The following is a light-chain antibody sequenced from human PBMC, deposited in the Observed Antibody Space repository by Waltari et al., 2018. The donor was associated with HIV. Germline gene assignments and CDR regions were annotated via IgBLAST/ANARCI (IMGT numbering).Light chain of an antibody. CDR2: SNN. CDR3: AAWDDSLNDSYV. V-gene: IGLV1-44*01. CDR1: SSNIGSNA. Sequence: QSVLTQPPSASGTPGQRVTISCSGSSSNIGSNAVTWYQPLPGPAPNPLIYSNNQRPSGVPDRFFGSKSGTSASLAISGLQSDDEADYYCAAWDDSLNDSYVFGPGTKVTVL. J-gene: IGLJ1*01.